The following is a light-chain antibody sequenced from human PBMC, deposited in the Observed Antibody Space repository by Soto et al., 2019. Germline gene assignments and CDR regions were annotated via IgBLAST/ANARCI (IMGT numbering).Light chain of an antibody. J-gene: IGKJ4*01. CDR2: DAS. CDR1: QGISSA. V-gene: IGKV1-13*02. Sequence: AIQLTQSPSSLSASVGDRVTITCRASQGISSALAWDQQKPGKAPKLLIYDASSLESGVPSRFSGSGSGTDFTLNISRLQPEDFAPYYWQKFNSYPPLTFGGGTKVEIK. CDR3: QKFNSYPPLT.